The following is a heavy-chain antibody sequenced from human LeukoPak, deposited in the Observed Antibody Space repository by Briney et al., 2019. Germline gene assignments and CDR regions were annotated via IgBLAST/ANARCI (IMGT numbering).Heavy chain of an antibody. CDR1: GGSISSGGYY. V-gene: IGHV4-30-2*01. J-gene: IGHJ4*02. CDR2: IYHSGST. Sequence: SQTLSLTCTVSGGSISSGGYYWSWIRQHPGKGLEWIGYIYHSGSTYYNPSLKSRVTISVDRSKNQFSLKLSSVTAADTAVYYCASGSSSWAYYFDYWGQGTLVTVSS. CDR3: ASGSSSWAYYFDY. D-gene: IGHD6-13*01.